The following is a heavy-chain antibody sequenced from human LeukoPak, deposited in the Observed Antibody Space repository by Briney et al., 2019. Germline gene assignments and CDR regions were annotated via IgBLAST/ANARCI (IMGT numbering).Heavy chain of an antibody. Sequence: GGSLRLSCAASGFIFRSYSMNWVRQTPGKGLEWVSSISSTSGYIYYADSVKGRFAISRDNTKNSVYLQMNSLRAEDTAVYYCAKAGGNSVVAAFDIWGQGTMVTVSS. J-gene: IGHJ3*02. CDR1: GFIFRSYS. V-gene: IGHV3-21*03. CDR2: ISSTSGYI. D-gene: IGHD4-23*01. CDR3: AKAGGNSVVAAFDI.